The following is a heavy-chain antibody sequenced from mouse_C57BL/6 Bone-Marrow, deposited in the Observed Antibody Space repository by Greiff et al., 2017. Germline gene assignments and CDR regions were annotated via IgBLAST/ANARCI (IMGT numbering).Heavy chain of an antibody. CDR3: ARENYGGAY. V-gene: IGHV5-4*01. J-gene: IGHJ3*01. D-gene: IGHD1-2*01. Sequence: EVQLQESGGGLVKPGGSLKLSCAASGFTFSSYAMSWVRQTPEKRLEWVATISDGGSYTYYPDNVKGRFTISRDHAKNNLYLQMSHLKSEDTAMYYCARENYGGAYWGQGTLVTVSA. CDR2: ISDGGSYT. CDR1: GFTFSSYA.